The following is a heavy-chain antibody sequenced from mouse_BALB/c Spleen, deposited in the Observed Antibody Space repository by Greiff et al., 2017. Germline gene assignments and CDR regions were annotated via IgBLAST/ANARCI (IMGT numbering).Heavy chain of an antibody. CDR1: GFAFSSYD. V-gene: IGHV5-12-1*01. J-gene: IGHJ2*01. CDR2: ISSGGSST. D-gene: IGHD2-1*01. Sequence: EVMLVESGGGLVKPGGSLKLSCAASGFAFSSYDMSWVRQTPEKRLEWVAYISSGGSSTYYPDTVKGRFTISRDNAKNTLYLQMSSLKSEDTAMYYCARPRGKKGENYFDYWGQGTTLTVSS. CDR3: ARPRGKKGENYFDY.